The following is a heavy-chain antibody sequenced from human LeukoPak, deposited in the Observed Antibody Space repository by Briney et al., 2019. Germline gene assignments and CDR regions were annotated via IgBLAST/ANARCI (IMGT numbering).Heavy chain of an antibody. J-gene: IGHJ5*02. CDR1: GYTFTGYY. V-gene: IGHV1-69*13. CDR2: IIPIFGTA. Sequence: ASVKVSCKASGYTFTGYYMHWVRQAPGQGLEWMGGIIPIFGTANYAQKLQGRVTITADESTSTAYMGLSSLRSEDTAVYYCARSEYYYGSGSKRHKGGWFDPWGQGTLVTVSS. D-gene: IGHD3-10*01. CDR3: ARSEYYYGSGSKRHKGGWFDP.